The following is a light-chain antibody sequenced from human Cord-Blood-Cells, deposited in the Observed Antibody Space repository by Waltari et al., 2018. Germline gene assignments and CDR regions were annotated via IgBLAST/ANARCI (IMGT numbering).Light chain of an antibody. Sequence: SYVLTQPPSVSVDPGKTARITCGGNNIGSKTVHGYQQKPGQAPVLVIYYDSDRPSGIPERFSGSNSGNTATLTISRVEAGDEADYYCQVWDSSSDHRVFGGGTKLTVL. V-gene: IGLV3-21*04. CDR3: QVWDSSSDHRV. CDR1: NIGSKT. J-gene: IGLJ3*02. CDR2: YDS.